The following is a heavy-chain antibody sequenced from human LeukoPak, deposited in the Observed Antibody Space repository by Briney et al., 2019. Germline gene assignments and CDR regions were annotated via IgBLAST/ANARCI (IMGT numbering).Heavy chain of an antibody. J-gene: IGHJ4*02. Sequence: SETLSLTCPVSGGSISRYYWSWIRQPPGTGLEWIGYIYYTGRADYNPSLKSRVSMSVDTSKNQFSMRVNSMTAADTAVYYSARGDFWSGAATDWGQGTLVTVSS. CDR1: GGSISRYY. CDR3: ARGDFWSGAATD. V-gene: IGHV4-59*01. CDR2: IYYTGRA. D-gene: IGHD3-3*01.